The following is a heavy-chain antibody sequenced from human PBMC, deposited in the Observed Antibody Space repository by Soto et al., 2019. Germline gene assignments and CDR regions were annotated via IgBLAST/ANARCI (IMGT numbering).Heavy chain of an antibody. Sequence: GGSLRLSCAASGFTFSSYSLHWVRQAPGKGLEWVAVISSDGSTTYYADSVKGRFTVSRDNSRNTLCLQMNSLRTDDTAVYYGAGGGGSLNPGFDLWGQGTLVTVSS. D-gene: IGHD3-16*01. V-gene: IGHV3-30*04. J-gene: IGHJ4*02. CDR2: ISSDGSTT. CDR1: GFTFSSYS. CDR3: AGGGGSLNPGFDL.